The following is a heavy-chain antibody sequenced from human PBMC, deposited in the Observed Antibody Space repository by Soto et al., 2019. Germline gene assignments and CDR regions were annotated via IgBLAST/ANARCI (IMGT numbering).Heavy chain of an antibody. Sequence: QVQLVQSGVEGKKPGSSVKVSCKASGGTLNSYAIDWVRQAPGQGLEWMGGIIPIFGNTYYAQRLQGRVKLTADESTRTAYMELSTLTSEDTAVYYCARGTVTGSEYNFYYYGMDVWGQGTTVIVSS. CDR1: GGTLNSYA. CDR3: ARGTVTGSEYNFYYYGMDV. CDR2: IIPIFGNT. D-gene: IGHD1-1*01. J-gene: IGHJ6*02. V-gene: IGHV1-69*12.